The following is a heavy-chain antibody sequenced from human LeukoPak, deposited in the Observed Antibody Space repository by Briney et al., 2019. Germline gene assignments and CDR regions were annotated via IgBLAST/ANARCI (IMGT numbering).Heavy chain of an antibody. D-gene: IGHD1-14*01. J-gene: IGHJ4*01. Sequence: GGSLRLSCEASGFKFSVYWMSWVRLVPGKGLEWVANINEDGSEKYYVDSVKGRFTISRDNAKSSVYLQMNSPRVEDTAVYYCGRGGQPGTVDYWGHGALVTVFS. CDR2: INEDGSEK. V-gene: IGHV3-7*03. CDR1: GFKFSVYW. CDR3: GRGGQPGTVDY.